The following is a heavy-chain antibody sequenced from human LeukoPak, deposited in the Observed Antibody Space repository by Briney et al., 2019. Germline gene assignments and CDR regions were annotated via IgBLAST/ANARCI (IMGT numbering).Heavy chain of an antibody. CDR3: ATADRKLARY. J-gene: IGHJ4*02. CDR1: GFTFSSYG. V-gene: IGHV3-30*02. CDR2: IRYDGSNK. Sequence: GGSLRLSCAASGFTFSSYGMHWVRQAPGKGLEWVAFIRYDGSNKYYADSVKGRFIISRDNSKNTLYLQMNSLRVEDTAVYYCATADRKLARYWGQGTLVTVSS.